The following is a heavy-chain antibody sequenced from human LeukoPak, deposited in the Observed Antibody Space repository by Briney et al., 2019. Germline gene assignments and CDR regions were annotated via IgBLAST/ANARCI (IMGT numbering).Heavy chain of an antibody. CDR2: IRHDGSIK. Sequence: AGGSLRLSCAASGFIFSTYGMYWVRQAPGKGLEWVAFIRHDGSIKNYADSVKGRSTISRDNSRDTLYLQMHSLRVEDTAIYYCAKFILPIAGPGPNFVRYFDYWGQGTLVTVSS. CDR3: AKFILPIAGPGPNFVRYFDY. D-gene: IGHD2-21*01. V-gene: IGHV3-30*02. CDR1: GFIFSTYG. J-gene: IGHJ4*02.